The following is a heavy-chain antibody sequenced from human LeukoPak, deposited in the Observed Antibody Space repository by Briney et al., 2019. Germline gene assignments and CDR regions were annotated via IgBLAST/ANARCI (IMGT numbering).Heavy chain of an antibody. CDR1: GFTFSSYG. Sequence: GGSLRLSCAASGFTFSSYGMHWVRQAPGKGLEWVAVISYDGSNKYYADSMKGRFTISRDNSKNTLYLQMNSLRAEDTAVYYCARGQRRHTDMAPSFDYWGQGTLVTVSS. CDR3: ARGQRRHTDMAPSFDY. D-gene: IGHD5-18*01. J-gene: IGHJ4*02. CDR2: ISYDGSNK. V-gene: IGHV3-30*03.